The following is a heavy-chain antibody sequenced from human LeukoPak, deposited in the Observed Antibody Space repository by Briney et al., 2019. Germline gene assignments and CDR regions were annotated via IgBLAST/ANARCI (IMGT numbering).Heavy chain of an antibody. J-gene: IGHJ4*02. V-gene: IGHV3-21*01. Sequence: GGSLRLSCAASGFTFRAYSLNWVRQAPGKGLEWVSSINGVSNYIYYGYSLKGRFTISRDNAKSSRFLQMNGLRAEDTAVYYCARGGRFLDFWGEGTLVTVSS. CDR3: ARGGRFLDF. CDR1: GFTFRAYS. CDR2: INGVSNYI. D-gene: IGHD3-3*01.